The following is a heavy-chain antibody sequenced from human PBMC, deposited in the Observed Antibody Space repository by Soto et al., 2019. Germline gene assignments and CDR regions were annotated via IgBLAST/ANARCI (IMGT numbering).Heavy chain of an antibody. CDR1: GFTVSSNY. V-gene: IGHV3-66*01. J-gene: IGHJ3*02. Sequence: GGSLRLSCAASGFTVSSNYMSWVRQAPGKGLEWVSVIYSGGSTYYADSVKGRFTISRDNSKNTLYLQMNSLRAEDTAVYYCARGPGRPMMRGTGSGAFDIWGQGTMVTVSS. CDR3: ARGPGRPMMRGTGSGAFDI. D-gene: IGHD3-22*01. CDR2: IYSGGST.